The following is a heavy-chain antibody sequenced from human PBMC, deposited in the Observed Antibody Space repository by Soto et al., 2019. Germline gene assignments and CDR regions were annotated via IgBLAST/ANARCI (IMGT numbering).Heavy chain of an antibody. D-gene: IGHD4-17*01. CDR2: IIPIFGTA. V-gene: IGHV1-69*13. J-gene: IGHJ4*02. CDR3: ARGSPHLYGDALGYFGY. CDR1: GGTFSSYA. Sequence: SVKVSCKASGGTFSSYAISWVRQAPGQGLEWMGGIIPIFGTANYAQKFQGRVTITADESTSTAYMELSSLRSEDTAVYYCARGSPHLYGDALGYFGYWGQGTLVTVSS.